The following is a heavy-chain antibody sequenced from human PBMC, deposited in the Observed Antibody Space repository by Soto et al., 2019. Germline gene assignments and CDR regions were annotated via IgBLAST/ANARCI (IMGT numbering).Heavy chain of an antibody. CDR2: IWYDGSQK. D-gene: IGHD2-21*02. J-gene: IGHJ4*02. Sequence: QVQLVESGGGVVQPGGSLRLSCAASGFTFSTYGMHWVRQAPGKGLEWMTVIWYDGSQKYYGDSVNGRFTISRDNSXNKXYLQMNSLRVEDTAVYYCVKDHCGGDCYSEPYFDFWGRGSQVTVSS. CDR1: GFTFSTYG. CDR3: VKDHCGGDCYSEPYFDF. V-gene: IGHV3-33*06.